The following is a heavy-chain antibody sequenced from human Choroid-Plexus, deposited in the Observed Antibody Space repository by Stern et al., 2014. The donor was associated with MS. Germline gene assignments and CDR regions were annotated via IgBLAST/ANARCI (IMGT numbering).Heavy chain of an antibody. J-gene: IGHJ4*02. D-gene: IGHD2-15*01. V-gene: IGHV3-30*18. Sequence: QVQLVESGGGVAQPGRPLILSCAASGFTFSNFGMHWVRQAPGQGLEWVALISYDGSDKYYADSVKGRFTIFRDNSKNTLYMHMNSLGAEDTALYYCAKDRQWSTYFFDYWGQGSLVTVSS. CDR3: AKDRQWSTYFFDY. CDR1: GFTFSNFG. CDR2: ISYDGSDK.